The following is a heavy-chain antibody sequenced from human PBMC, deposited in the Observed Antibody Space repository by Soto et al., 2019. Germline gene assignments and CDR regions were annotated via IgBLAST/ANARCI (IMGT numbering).Heavy chain of an antibody. CDR1: GGTFSSYA. D-gene: IGHD3-22*01. J-gene: IGHJ3*02. CDR2: IIPIFGTA. V-gene: IGHV1-69*12. Sequence: QVQLVQSGAEVKKPGSSVKVSCKDSGGTFSSYAISWVRQAPGQGLEWMGGIIPIFGTANYAQKFQGRVTLTADESTRTAYMELSRLRSEDTAVYYRARPTYYYDSSGYVDAFDIWGQGTMVTVSS. CDR3: ARPTYYYDSSGYVDAFDI.